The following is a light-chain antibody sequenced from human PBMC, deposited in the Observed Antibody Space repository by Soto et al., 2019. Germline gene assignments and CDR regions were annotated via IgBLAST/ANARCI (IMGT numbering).Light chain of an antibody. CDR1: QSVGSS. Sequence: EIVLTQSPATLSLSPGERATLSCRASQSVGSSLAWYQQKPGQAPRLLIYDASTRATGIPARFSGSGSGTDFTLTISSLEPEDFAVYYCQQRTNWPLTSGGGTKVEIK. CDR3: QQRTNWPLT. V-gene: IGKV3-11*01. J-gene: IGKJ4*01. CDR2: DAS.